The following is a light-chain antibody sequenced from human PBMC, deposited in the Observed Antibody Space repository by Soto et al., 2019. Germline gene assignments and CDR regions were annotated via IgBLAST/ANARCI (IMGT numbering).Light chain of an antibody. CDR3: QQYGSSGT. Sequence: IVLTQSPGTLSLSPGERATLSCLASQSVSNNYLAWYQQKPGQAPRLLIYGASNRATGIPDRFSGSGSGTDFTLTISRLEPEDFAVYYCQQYGSSGTFGQGTKV. V-gene: IGKV3-20*01. CDR2: GAS. J-gene: IGKJ1*01. CDR1: QSVSNNY.